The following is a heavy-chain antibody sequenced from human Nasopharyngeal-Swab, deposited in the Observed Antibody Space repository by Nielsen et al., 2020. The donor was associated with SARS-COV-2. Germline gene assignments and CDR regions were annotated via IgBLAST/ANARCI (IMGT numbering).Heavy chain of an antibody. J-gene: IGHJ4*02. V-gene: IGHV3-7*01. Sequence: VRQAPGNGLEWVANIKQDGSEKYYVDSVRGRFTISRDNAKNSLYLQMNSLRAEDTAVYYCARDSGSYPFFDYWGQGTLVTVSS. CDR2: IKQDGSEK. D-gene: IGHD1-26*01. CDR3: ARDSGSYPFFDY.